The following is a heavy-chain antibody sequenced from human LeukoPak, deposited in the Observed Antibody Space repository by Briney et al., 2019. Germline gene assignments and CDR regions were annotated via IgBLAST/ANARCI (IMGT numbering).Heavy chain of an antibody. D-gene: IGHD3-10*01. CDR1: GGSFSGYY. V-gene: IGHV4-34*01. Sequence: PETLSLTCAVYGGSFSGYYWSWIRQPPGKGLEWIGEINHSGSTNYNPSLKSRVTISVDTSKNQFSLKLSSVTAADTAVYYCARRIYYGSGSYYNWFDPWGQGTLVTVSS. CDR3: ARRIYYGSGSYYNWFDP. J-gene: IGHJ5*02. CDR2: INHSGST.